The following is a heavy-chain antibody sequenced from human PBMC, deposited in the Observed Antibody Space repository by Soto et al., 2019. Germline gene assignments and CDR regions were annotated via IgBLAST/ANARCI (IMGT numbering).Heavy chain of an antibody. Sequence: SETLSLTCTVSGGSISSYYWSWIRQPPGKGLEWIGYIYYSGSTNYNPSLKSRVTISVDTSKNQFSLKLSSVTAADTAVYYCARVKVTTLDYWGQGTLVTVSS. CDR2: IYYSGST. D-gene: IGHD4-17*01. CDR3: ARVKVTTLDY. J-gene: IGHJ4*02. V-gene: IGHV4-59*01. CDR1: GGSISSYY.